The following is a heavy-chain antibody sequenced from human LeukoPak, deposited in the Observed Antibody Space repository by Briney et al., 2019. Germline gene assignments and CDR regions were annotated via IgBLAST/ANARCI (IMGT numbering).Heavy chain of an antibody. CDR1: GGSISSGGYY. CDR2: IYYSGST. CDR3: ARGGDYDILTGPGAWFDP. Sequence: SQTLSLTCTVSGGSISSGGYYWSWIRQHPGKGLEWIGYIYYSGSTYYNPSLKSRVTISVDTSKNQFSLKLSSVTAADTAAYYCARGGDYDILTGPGAWFDPWGQGTLVTVSS. D-gene: IGHD3-9*01. J-gene: IGHJ5*02. V-gene: IGHV4-31*03.